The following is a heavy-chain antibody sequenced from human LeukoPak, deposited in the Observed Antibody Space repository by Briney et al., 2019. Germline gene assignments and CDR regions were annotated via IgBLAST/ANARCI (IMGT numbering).Heavy chain of an antibody. V-gene: IGHV4-31*03. CDR2: IYYSGST. D-gene: IGHD1-26*01. CDR3: ARRGFGSYSY. J-gene: IGHJ4*02. Sequence: SETLSLTCTVSGGSISSGGYYWSWIRQHPGKGLEWIGYIYYSGSTYYNPSLKSRVTISVDTSKNQFSLKLTSVTAADTAVYYCARRGFGSYSYWGQGTLVTVPS. CDR1: GGSISSGGYY.